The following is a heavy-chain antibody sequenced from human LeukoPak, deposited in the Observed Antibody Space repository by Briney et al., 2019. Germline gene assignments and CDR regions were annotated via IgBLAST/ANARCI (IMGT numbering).Heavy chain of an antibody. V-gene: IGHV3-7*01. CDR2: IKQDGSEK. CDR1: GLTFSNYW. D-gene: IGHD3-22*01. Sequence: GGSLRLSCAASGLTFSNYWMDWVRQAPGKGLEWVANIKQDGSEKNYVDSVKGRFTISRDNAKNSLYLQMNSLRAEDTAVYYCAREPFYYDSSGYYSGWFDPWGQGILVTVSS. CDR3: AREPFYYDSSGYYSGWFDP. J-gene: IGHJ5*02.